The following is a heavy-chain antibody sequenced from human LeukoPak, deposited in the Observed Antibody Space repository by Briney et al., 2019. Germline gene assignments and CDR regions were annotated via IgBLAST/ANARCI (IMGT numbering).Heavy chain of an antibody. V-gene: IGHV3-11*01. Sequence: GGSLRLSCAASGLTFSDYYMSWIRQAPGKGLEWVSFISGSGTTIYYADSVKGRFTISRDNAKNSLYLQMNSLGAGDTAVYYCAGVGVNNWFDPWGQGTLVTVSS. D-gene: IGHD3-10*01. CDR3: AGVGVNNWFDP. CDR2: ISGSGTTI. CDR1: GLTFSDYY. J-gene: IGHJ5*02.